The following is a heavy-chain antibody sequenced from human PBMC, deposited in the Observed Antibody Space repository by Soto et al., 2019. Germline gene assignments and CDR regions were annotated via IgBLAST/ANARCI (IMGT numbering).Heavy chain of an antibody. J-gene: IGHJ4*02. CDR2: ISYDGSNK. Sequence: GGSLRLSCAASGFTFSSYAMHWVRQAPGKGLEWVAVISYDGSNKYYADSVKGRFTISRDNSKNTLYLQMNSLRAEDTAVYYCARSSIAARVIDYWGQGTLVTVS. CDR1: GFTFSSYA. V-gene: IGHV3-30-3*01. D-gene: IGHD6-6*01. CDR3: ARSSIAARVIDY.